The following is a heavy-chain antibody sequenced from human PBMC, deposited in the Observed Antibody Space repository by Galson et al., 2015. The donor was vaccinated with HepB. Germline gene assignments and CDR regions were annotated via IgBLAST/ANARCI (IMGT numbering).Heavy chain of an antibody. CDR2: MNTYSCDP. CDR3: KTDQIMDTTSWRRAEY. V-gene: IGHV1-18*04. J-gene: IGHJ4*02. Sequence: SVKVSCKASGFTFRNDGISWVRQAPGPGLEWMGWMNTYSCDPNYAQKFQGRVTMTTDTSTITTYRALRSLRSDDTAVYYCKTDQIMDTTSWRRAEYWGQGTQVIVPS. D-gene: IGHD5-18*01. CDR1: GFTFRNDG.